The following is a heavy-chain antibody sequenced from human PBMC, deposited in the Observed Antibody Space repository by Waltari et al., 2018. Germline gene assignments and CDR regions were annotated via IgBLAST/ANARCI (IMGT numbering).Heavy chain of an antibody. D-gene: IGHD3-22*01. V-gene: IGHV4-39*01. Sequence: QVQLQESGPGLVKPSETLSLSCTVSGGSISSSNYKWGWIRQSTGKGQEWIGSIYYSGSTYYNPSLKSRVTISVDTSKNQFFLKLSSVTAADTAVYYCTRHRSNYYDSSGYYFAFDIWGQGTMVTVSS. CDR1: GGSISSSNYK. CDR3: TRHRSNYYDSSGYYFAFDI. CDR2: IYYSGST. J-gene: IGHJ3*02.